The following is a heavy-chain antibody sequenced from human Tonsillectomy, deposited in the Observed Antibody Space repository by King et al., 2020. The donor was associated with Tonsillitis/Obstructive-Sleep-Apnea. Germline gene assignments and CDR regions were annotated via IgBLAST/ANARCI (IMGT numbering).Heavy chain of an antibody. V-gene: IGHV4-4*02. J-gene: IGHJ3*02. Sequence: LQLQESGPGLVKPSGTLSLTCAVSGGSISRSNWWSWVRQPPGKGLEWIGKIYHSGSTDYNPSLTSRVTISVDKSKTHFSLRLSSVTAADTAVYYCARGYCSSPSCHGDDAFDIWGQGTMVTVSS. CDR3: ARGYCSSPSCHGDDAFDI. D-gene: IGHD2-2*01. CDR1: GGSISRSNW. CDR2: IYHSGST.